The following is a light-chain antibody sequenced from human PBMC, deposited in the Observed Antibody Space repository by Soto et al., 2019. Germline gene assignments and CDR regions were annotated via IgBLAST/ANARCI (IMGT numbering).Light chain of an antibody. J-gene: IGKJ1*01. CDR1: QSISSY. V-gene: IGKV1-39*01. CDR3: QQSYSTPRT. Sequence: DIQMTQSPSSLSASVGDRVTITCRASQSISSYLNWYQQKPGKAPKLLIYAASSVQSGVPSRFSGSGARTDFTLTISSLQPEDFATYYCQQSYSTPRTFGQGTKVEIK. CDR2: AAS.